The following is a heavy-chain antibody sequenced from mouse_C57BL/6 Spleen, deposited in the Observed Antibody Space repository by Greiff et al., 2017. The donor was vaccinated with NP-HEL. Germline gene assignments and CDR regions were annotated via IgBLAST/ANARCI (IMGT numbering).Heavy chain of an antibody. J-gene: IGHJ4*01. CDR2: ISYDGSN. D-gene: IGHD1-1*01. CDR3: ARGGENYYGSSYYAMDY. Sequence: EVKVEESGPGLVKPSQSLSLTCSVTGYSITSGYYWNWIRQFPGNKLEWMGYISYDGSNNYNPSLKNRISITRDTSKNQFFLKLNSVTTEDTATYYCARGGENYYGSSYYAMDYWGQGTSVTVSS. V-gene: IGHV3-6*01. CDR1: GYSITSGYY.